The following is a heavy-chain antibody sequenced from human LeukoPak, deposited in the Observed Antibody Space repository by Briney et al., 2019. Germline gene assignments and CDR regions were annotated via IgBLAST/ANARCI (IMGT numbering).Heavy chain of an antibody. CDR2: ISAKNGNT. D-gene: IGHD3-16*01. CDR1: GYTFTTNG. J-gene: IGHJ4*02. Sequence: ASVKVSCKASGYTFTTNGIIWVRQAPGQGLEWMGWISAKNGNTNYAQNLQGRVTMTSDTSTSTAYMELRSLRSDGAAVYYGAGGGGGQWGYFDYWGQGTLVTVSS. V-gene: IGHV1-18*04. CDR3: AGGGGGQWGYFDY.